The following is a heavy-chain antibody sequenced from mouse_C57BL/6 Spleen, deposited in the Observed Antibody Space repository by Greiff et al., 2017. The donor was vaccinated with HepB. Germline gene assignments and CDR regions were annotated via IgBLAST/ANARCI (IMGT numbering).Heavy chain of an antibody. V-gene: IGHV1-76*01. J-gene: IGHJ2*01. CDR3: ARRDYEYALDY. CDR2: IYPGSGNT. D-gene: IGHD2-4*01. Sequence: QVQLQQSGAELVRPGASVKLSCKASGYTFTDYYINWVKQRPGQGLEWIARIYPGSGNTYYNEKFKGKATLTAEKSSSTAYMQLSSLTSEDAAVFFCARRDYEYALDYWGQGTTLTVSS. CDR1: GYTFTDYY.